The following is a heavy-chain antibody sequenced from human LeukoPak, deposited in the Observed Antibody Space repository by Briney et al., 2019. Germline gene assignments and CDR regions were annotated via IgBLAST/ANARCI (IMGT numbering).Heavy chain of an antibody. J-gene: IGHJ6*02. CDR2: IKSKTDGGTT. CDR1: GFTFSNAW. V-gene: IGHV3-15*01. D-gene: IGHD6-13*01. Sequence: GGSLRLSCAASGFTFSNAWMSWVRQAPGKGLEWVGRIKSKTDGGTTDYAAPVKGRFTISRDDSKNTLYLQMNSLKTEDTAVYYCTTGLDGISSWYPDHYYGMDVWGQGTTVTVSS. CDR3: TTGLDGISSWYPDHYYGMDV.